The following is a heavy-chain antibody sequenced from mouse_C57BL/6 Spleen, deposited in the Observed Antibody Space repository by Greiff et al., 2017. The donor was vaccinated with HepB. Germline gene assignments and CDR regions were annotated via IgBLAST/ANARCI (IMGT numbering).Heavy chain of an antibody. CDR3: ARVTTVVATRDWYFDV. Sequence: QVQLKESGAELVMPGASVKLSCKASGYTFTSYWMHWVKQRPGQGLEWIGEIDPSDSYTNYNQKFKGKSTLTVDKSSSTAYMQLSSLTSEDSAVYYCARVTTVVATRDWYFDVWGTGTTVTVSS. CDR1: GYTFTSYW. J-gene: IGHJ1*03. V-gene: IGHV1-69*01. CDR2: IDPSDSYT. D-gene: IGHD1-1*01.